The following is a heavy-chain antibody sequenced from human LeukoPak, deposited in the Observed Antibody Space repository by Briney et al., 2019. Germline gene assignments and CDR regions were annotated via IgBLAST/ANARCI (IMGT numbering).Heavy chain of an antibody. CDR2: ISSSGSTI. Sequence: GGSLRLSCAASGFTFSDYYMSWIRQAPGKGLEWVSYISSSGSTIYYADSVKGRFTISRDNAKNSLYLQMNSLRAEDTAVYYCARVRGAARYFDWLPGGYFDYWGQGTLVTVSS. V-gene: IGHV3-11*04. J-gene: IGHJ4*02. CDR1: GFTFSDYY. D-gene: IGHD3-9*01. CDR3: ARVRGAARYFDWLPGGYFDY.